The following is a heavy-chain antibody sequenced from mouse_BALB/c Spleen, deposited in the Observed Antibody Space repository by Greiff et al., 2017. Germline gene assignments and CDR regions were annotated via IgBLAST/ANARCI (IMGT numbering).Heavy chain of an antibody. CDR1: GFTFSSYG. CDR2: INSNGGST. D-gene: IGHD1-1*01. J-gene: IGHJ4*01. V-gene: IGHV5-6-3*01. CDR3: ARDLIRTRCAMDD. Sequence: EVKLVESGGGLVQPGGSLKLSCAASGFTFSSYGMSWVRQTPDKRLELVATINSNGGSTYYPDSVKGRFTISRDNAKNTLYLQMSSLKSEDTAMYYCARDLIRTRCAMDDWGQGTSVTVSS.